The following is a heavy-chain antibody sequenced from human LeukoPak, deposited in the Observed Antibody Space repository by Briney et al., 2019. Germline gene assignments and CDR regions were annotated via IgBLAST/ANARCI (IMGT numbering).Heavy chain of an antibody. CDR1: GYTFTSYA. CDR2: IIPIFGTA. D-gene: IGHD2-2*01. Sequence: ASVKVSCKAPGYTFTSYAISWVRQAPGQGLEWMGGIIPIFGTANYAQKFQGRVTITTDESTSTAYMELSSLRSEDTAVYYCARGLYCSSTSCPRSNPWGQGTLVTVSS. J-gene: IGHJ5*02. V-gene: IGHV1-69*05. CDR3: ARGLYCSSTSCPRSNP.